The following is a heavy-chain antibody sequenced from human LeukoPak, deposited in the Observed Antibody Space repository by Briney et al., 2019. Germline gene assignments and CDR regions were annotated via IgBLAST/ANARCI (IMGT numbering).Heavy chain of an antibody. Sequence: PGGSLRLSCAASGFIFSSYSMNWVRQAPGKGLEWVSSISSSSSYIYYADSVKGRVTISRDNAKNSLYLQMNGLRAEDTAVYYCAREGGFDVFDYWGQGTLVTVSS. CDR3: AREGGFDVFDY. J-gene: IGHJ4*02. CDR2: ISSSSSYI. D-gene: IGHD5-12*01. CDR1: GFIFSSYS. V-gene: IGHV3-21*01.